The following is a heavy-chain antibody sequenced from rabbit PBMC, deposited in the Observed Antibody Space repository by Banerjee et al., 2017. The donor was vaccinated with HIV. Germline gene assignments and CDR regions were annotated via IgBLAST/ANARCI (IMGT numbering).Heavy chain of an antibody. J-gene: IGHJ4*01. CDR1: GFSFSSGYY. CDR2: INTSSGST. CDR3: AREGAYDDYSDFYL. V-gene: IGHV1S40*01. D-gene: IGHD2-1*01. Sequence: QQLEESGGGLVKPGASLTLTCTDSGFSFSSGYYMYWVRQAPGKGLEWIACINTSSGSTYYATWAKGRFTISETSSTTVTLQMTSLTAADTATYFCAREGAYDDYSDFYLWGPGTLVTVS.